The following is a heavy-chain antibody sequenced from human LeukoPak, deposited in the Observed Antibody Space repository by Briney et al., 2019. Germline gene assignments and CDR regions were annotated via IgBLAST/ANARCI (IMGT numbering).Heavy chain of an antibody. CDR1: GFTFSRYG. J-gene: IGHJ4*02. Sequence: PGRSLRLSCAASGFTFSRYGMHWVRQAPGKGLEWVAVISNDGSYKSYADSVKGRFTISRDNSKDTLYLQVNSLRAEDTAAYYCAKANAREFDYWGQGTLVTVSS. D-gene: IGHD3-10*01. CDR2: ISNDGSYK. V-gene: IGHV3-30*18. CDR3: AKANAREFDY.